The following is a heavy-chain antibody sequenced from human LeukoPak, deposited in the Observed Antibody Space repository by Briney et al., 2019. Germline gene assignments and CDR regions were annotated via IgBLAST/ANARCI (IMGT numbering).Heavy chain of an antibody. V-gene: IGHV3-74*01. CDR2: INSDGGST. D-gene: IGHD2-15*01. J-gene: IGHJ4*02. CDR3: ARGLHCSGGSCYDTTFDY. Sequence: GGSLRLSCAASGFTFSSYEMNWVRQTPGMGLVWVSRINSDGGSTSYADSVKGRFAISRDNAKNTLYLQMNSLRAEDTAVYYCARGLHCSGGSCYDTTFDYWGQGTLVTVSS. CDR1: GFTFSSYE.